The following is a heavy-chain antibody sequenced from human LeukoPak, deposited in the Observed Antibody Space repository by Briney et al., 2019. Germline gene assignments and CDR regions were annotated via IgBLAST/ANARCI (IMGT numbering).Heavy chain of an antibody. CDR1: GFTFSSYS. V-gene: IGHV3-21*01. CDR3: ARGPDDYDFWSGYYYYYYMDV. Sequence: PGGSLRLSCAASGFTFSSYSMNWVRQAPGKGLEWVLSISSSSSYIYYADSVKGRFTISRDNAKNSLYLQMNSLRAEDTAVYYCARGPDDYDFWSGYYYYYYMDVWGKGTTVTVSS. D-gene: IGHD3-3*01. CDR2: ISSSSSYI. J-gene: IGHJ6*03.